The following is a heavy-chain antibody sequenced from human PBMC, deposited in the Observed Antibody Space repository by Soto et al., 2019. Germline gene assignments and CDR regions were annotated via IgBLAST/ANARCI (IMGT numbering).Heavy chain of an antibody. CDR3: ARDGGVAVAVDASVI. Sequence: EVQLVESGGGVVRPGGSLRLSCAASGFTFEDHGMTWVRQVPGKGLEWVAEINWSGSSTSYADAVKGRFTISRDNAKNSLYLQMNSLRAEDTALYFCARDGGVAVAVDASVIWGQGTMVTVSS. V-gene: IGHV3-20*04. CDR1: GFTFEDHG. J-gene: IGHJ3*02. D-gene: IGHD6-19*01. CDR2: INWSGSST.